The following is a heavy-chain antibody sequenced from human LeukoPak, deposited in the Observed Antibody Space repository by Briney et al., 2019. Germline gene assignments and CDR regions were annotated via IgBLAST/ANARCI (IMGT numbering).Heavy chain of an antibody. CDR1: GSSFTSYW. CDR2: IYPGDSDT. D-gene: IGHD2-15*01. V-gene: IGHV5-51*01. CDR3: ARYVVVVAATLSYYFDY. J-gene: IGHJ4*02. Sequence: GESLKISCKGSGSSFTSYWIGWVRQLPGKGLEWMGIIYPGDSDTRYSPSFQGQVTISADKSISTAYLQWSSLKASDTAMYYCARYVVVVAATLSYYFDYWGQGTLVTVSS.